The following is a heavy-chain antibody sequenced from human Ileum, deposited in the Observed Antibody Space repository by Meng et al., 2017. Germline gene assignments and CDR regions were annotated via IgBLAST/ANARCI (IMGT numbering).Heavy chain of an antibody. V-gene: IGHV3-7*01. Sequence: GGSLRLSCAASGFTFSPYWMSWVRQAPGRGLEWVANIKGDGSEQYYVDSVRGRFTISRDNAKNSLYLQMNSLRAEDTAVYYCAKSTVTTGIDAFDIWGQGTMVTVSS. D-gene: IGHD4-17*01. J-gene: IGHJ3*02. CDR2: IKGDGSEQ. CDR3: AKSTVTTGIDAFDI. CDR1: GFTFSPYW.